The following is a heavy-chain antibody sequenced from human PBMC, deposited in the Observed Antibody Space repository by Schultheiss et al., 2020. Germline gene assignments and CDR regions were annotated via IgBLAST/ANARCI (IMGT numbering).Heavy chain of an antibody. CDR3: ARDLGTYCSGGSCHNWFDP. V-gene: IGHV3-21*01. CDR1: GFTFSSYS. J-gene: IGHJ5*02. D-gene: IGHD2-15*01. Sequence: ESLKISCAASGFTFSSYSMNWVRQAPGKGLEWVSSISSSSSYIYYADSVKGRFTISRDNAKNSLYLQMNSLRAEDTAVYYCARDLGTYCSGGSCHNWFDPWGQGTLVTVSS. CDR2: ISSSSSYI.